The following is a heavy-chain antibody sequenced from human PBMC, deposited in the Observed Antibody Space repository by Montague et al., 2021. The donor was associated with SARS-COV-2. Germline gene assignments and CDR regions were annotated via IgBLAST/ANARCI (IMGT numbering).Heavy chain of an antibody. CDR2: INHTGST. CDR3: ARGATRTFDY. Sequence: SETLSLTCAVYGGSFSNKYWTWIRQPPGKGLEWIGEINHTGSTNYKPSLKRRVTISVDTSKDQFYLKLNSVTAADTAVYYCARGATRTFDYWGQGTRVTVSS. V-gene: IGHV4-34*01. D-gene: IGHD1-1*01. CDR1: GGSFSNKY. J-gene: IGHJ4*02.